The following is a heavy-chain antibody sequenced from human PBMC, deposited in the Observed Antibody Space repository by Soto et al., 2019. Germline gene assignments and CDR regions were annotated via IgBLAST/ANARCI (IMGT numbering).Heavy chain of an antibody. CDR3: VKEDPVLAY. D-gene: IGHD3-3*02. Sequence: QVQLVESGGGVVQPGRSLRLSCAASGVTFSSHGMHWARQAPGKGLEWVALISSDGSKEYYADSVKGRFTISRDNSKTTLYLHMNSLRAEDTAMYDCVKEDPVLAYWGQGTLVTVSS. V-gene: IGHV3-30*18. CDR2: ISSDGSKE. CDR1: GVTFSSHG. J-gene: IGHJ4*02.